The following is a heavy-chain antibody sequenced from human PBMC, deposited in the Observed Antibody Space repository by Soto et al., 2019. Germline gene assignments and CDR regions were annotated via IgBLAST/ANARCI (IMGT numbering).Heavy chain of an antibody. V-gene: IGHV1-18*01. CDR2: INVGNGNT. D-gene: IGHD3-3*01. J-gene: IGHJ4*02. CDR3: ARPWSGYALDY. Sequence: AFVMFSCTASGYTFTSDGISWGRQAPGQGLEWMGWINVGNGNTEYSQKFQDRVTITRDKSTSTAYMELSSLRSEDTAVYYCARPWSGYALDYWGQGTLVTVSS. CDR1: GYTFTSDG.